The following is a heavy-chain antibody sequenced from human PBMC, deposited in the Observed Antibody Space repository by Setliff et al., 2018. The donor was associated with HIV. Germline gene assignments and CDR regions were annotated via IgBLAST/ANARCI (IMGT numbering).Heavy chain of an antibody. D-gene: IGHD6-13*01. J-gene: IGHJ6*03. Sequence: PGGSLRLSCAASGFTFRNYWMHWVRQAPGKGLVWVSRMDGDGSGTSYEDSVKGRFTVSRDNGEHSLYLQMDSLRADDTAVYYCARGYSSSWHNDYHYYMDVWGKGTTVTVSS. V-gene: IGHV3-74*01. CDR2: MDGDGSGT. CDR3: ARGYSSSWHNDYHYYMDV. CDR1: GFTFRNYW.